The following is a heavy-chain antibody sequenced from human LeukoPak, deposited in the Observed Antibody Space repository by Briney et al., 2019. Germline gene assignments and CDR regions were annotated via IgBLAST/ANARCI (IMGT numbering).Heavy chain of an antibody. D-gene: IGHD3-22*01. J-gene: IGHJ3*02. CDR3: ARDSSGYYGAFDI. CDR1: GGSISSGGYY. V-gene: IGHV4-31*03. CDR2: IYYSGST. Sequence: SETLSLTCTVSGGSISSGGYYWSWIRQHPGKGLEWIGYIYYSGSTYYNPSLKSRVTISVDTSKNQFSLKLSSVTAADTAAYYCARDSSGYYGAFDIWGQGTMVTVSS.